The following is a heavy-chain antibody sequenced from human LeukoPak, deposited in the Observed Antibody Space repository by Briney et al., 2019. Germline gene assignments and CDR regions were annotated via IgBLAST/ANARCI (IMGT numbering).Heavy chain of an antibody. CDR2: ISADNGNT. Sequence: GASVKVSCKASGYTFTSYYMHWVRQAPEQGLEWMGWISADNGNTDYAQRFQGRVTMTTDTSTSTAYMELRSLRSDDTAVYYCARGFIRGYDPSCNWFDPWGQGTLVTVSS. CDR3: ARGFIRGYDPSCNWFDP. CDR1: GYTFTSYY. V-gene: IGHV1-18*04. D-gene: IGHD5-12*01. J-gene: IGHJ5*02.